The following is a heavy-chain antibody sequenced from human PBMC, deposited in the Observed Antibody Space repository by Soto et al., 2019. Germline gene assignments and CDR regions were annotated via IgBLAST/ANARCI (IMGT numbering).Heavy chain of an antibody. J-gene: IGHJ5*02. D-gene: IGHD2-21*02. CDR2: INHSGST. CDR1: GGSVSGYY. V-gene: IGHV4-34*01. CDR3: ARTKHIVVVTAIRWFDP. Sequence: SETLSLTCAVYGGSVSGYYWSWIRQPPGKGLEWIGEINHSGSTNYNPSLKSRVTISVDTSKNQFSLKLSSVTAADTAVYYCARTKHIVVVTAIRWFDPWGQGTLVTVSS.